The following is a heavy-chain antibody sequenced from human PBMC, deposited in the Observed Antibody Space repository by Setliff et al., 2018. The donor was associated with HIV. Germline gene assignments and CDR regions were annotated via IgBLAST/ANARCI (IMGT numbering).Heavy chain of an antibody. CDR2: INHSGIT. CDR3: ARGQGGYYYGSGSYPNWFDP. Sequence: SETLSLTCTVSGGSMRGYYWSWIRQPAGKGLEWIGEINHSGITNYNPSLKSRLTISLDTSKNQFSLKLSSVTAADTAVYYCARGQGGYYYGSGSYPNWFDPWGQGSLVTVSS. CDR1: GGSMRGYY. D-gene: IGHD3-10*01. J-gene: IGHJ5*02. V-gene: IGHV4-34*01.